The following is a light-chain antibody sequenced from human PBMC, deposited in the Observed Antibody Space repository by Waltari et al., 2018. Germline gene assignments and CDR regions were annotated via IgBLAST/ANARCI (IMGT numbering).Light chain of an antibody. J-gene: IGLJ2*01. Sequence: SYVLTQPPSVSVAPGETATIRCEGNNIVSKSVHWYQQKPGQAPVLVVYDDMNRPSGIPERFSGSISGKSATLTIRRVEVGDEADYYCQVWDHSSDHVVF. V-gene: IGLV3-21*01. CDR3: QVWDHSSDHVV. CDR1: NIVSKS. CDR2: DDM.